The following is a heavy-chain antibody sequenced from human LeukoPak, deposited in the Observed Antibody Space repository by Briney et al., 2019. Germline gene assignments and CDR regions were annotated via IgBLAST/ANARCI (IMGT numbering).Heavy chain of an antibody. CDR2: ISISGSTI. CDR1: GFTFSTYT. Sequence: GGSLRLSCAASGFTFSTYTMNWVRKAPGRGREWVSSISISGSTIYYADSVKGRVTISRDNAKNSLYLQMNSLRAEDTAVYYCARDALAAGYRLEWYYFDYWGQGTLVTVSS. CDR3: ARDALAAGYRLEWYYFDY. D-gene: IGHD2-15*01. J-gene: IGHJ4*02. V-gene: IGHV3-48*03.